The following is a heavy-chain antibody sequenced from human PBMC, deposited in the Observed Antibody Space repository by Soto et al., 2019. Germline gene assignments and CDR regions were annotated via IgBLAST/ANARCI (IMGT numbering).Heavy chain of an antibody. CDR2: ICFGRDT. Sequence: SETLSLTCTVSGASIITGNFYWAWIRQSPGTGLEWMGSICFGRDTYFNPSLKSRVAISLDTSKSQFSLKLTSVTATDTGVYYCVRQGFGALHGLVDVWGQGTTVTVSS. CDR3: VRQGFGALHGLVDV. CDR1: GASIITGNFY. D-gene: IGHD3-10*01. V-gene: IGHV4-39*01. J-gene: IGHJ6*02.